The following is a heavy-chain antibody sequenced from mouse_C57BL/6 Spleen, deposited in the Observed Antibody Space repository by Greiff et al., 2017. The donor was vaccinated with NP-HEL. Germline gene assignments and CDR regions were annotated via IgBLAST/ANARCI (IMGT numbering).Heavy chain of an antibody. CDR2: INPNNGGT. Sequence: EVKLQQSGPELVKPGASVKISCKASGYTFTDYYMNWVKQSHGKSLEWIGDINPNNGGTSYNQKFKGTATLTVDKSSSTAYMELRSLTSEDSAVYYCARGRSCSVVENYYARDYWGQGTSVTVSS. CDR1: GYTFTDYY. V-gene: IGHV1-26*01. D-gene: IGHD1-1*01. J-gene: IGHJ4*01. CDR3: ARGRSCSVVENYYARDY.